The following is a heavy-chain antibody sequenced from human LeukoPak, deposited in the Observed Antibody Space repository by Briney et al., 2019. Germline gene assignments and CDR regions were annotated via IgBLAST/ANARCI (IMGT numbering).Heavy chain of an antibody. CDR1: GFTFSSYA. Sequence: GGSLRLSCAASGFTFSSYAMHWVRQAPGKGLEWVAVISYDGSNKYCADSVKGRFTISRDNSKNTLYLQMNSLRAEDTAVYYCARVGDDSGLWGQGTLVTVSS. CDR3: ARVGDDSGL. D-gene: IGHD1-26*01. J-gene: IGHJ4*02. V-gene: IGHV3-30-3*01. CDR2: ISYDGSNK.